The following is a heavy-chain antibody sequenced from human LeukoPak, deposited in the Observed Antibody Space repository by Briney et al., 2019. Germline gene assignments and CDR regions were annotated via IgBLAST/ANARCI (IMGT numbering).Heavy chain of an antibody. CDR3: ASSPLISSGWLGHDY. V-gene: IGHV4-59*01. CDR2: IYNSGSTRST. CDR1: SGSISSYY. Sequence: SGPTLVKPSETLSLTCSVSSGSISSYYWSWIRQPPGKGLEWIGYIYNSGSTRSTNYNPSLHSRVAISVDTSKNQFSLKLNSVTAADTAVYYCASSPLISSGWLGHDYWGQGILVTVSS. J-gene: IGHJ4*02. D-gene: IGHD6-19*01.